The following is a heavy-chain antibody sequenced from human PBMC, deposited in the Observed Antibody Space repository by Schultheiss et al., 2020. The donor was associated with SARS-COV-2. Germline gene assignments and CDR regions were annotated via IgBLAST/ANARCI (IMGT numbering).Heavy chain of an antibody. V-gene: IGHV3-23*01. D-gene: IGHD5-18*01. CDR3: ARVTAMVFGVDY. Sequence: GESLKISCAASGFTFSSYAMSWVRQAPGKGLEWVSAISGSGGSTYYADSVKGRFTISRDNSKNTLYLQMNSLRAEDTAVYYCARVTAMVFGVDYWGQGTLVTVSS. J-gene: IGHJ4*02. CDR1: GFTFSSYA. CDR2: ISGSGGST.